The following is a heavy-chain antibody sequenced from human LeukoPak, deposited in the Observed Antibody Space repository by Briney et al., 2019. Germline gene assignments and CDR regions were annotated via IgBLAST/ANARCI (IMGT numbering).Heavy chain of an antibody. CDR3: ARDLSSSWYSLAY. Sequence: GGSLRLSCTDSGNTFDDYGMTWVRQAPGKGLEWVSGINWYGGAYNYAASLKGRFTISRDNAKNSLYLEMNSLRVEDTAVYFCARDLSSSWYSLAYWGQGILVIVSS. J-gene: IGHJ4*02. CDR1: GNTFDDYG. CDR2: INWYGGAY. V-gene: IGHV3-20*04. D-gene: IGHD3-22*01.